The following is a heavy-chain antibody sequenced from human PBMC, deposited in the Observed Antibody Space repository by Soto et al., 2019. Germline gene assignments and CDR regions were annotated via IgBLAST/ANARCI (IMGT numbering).Heavy chain of an antibody. Sequence: EVELAESGGGLVQPGGSLRLSCAASGFTFRRYWMHWVRQASGKGLVWVSRINGDGSSTSYADSVKGRFTISRDNAKNTLYLQMNSLRAEDTAVYYCVSLVERSDIAFDIWGQGTMVTVSS. CDR3: VSLVERSDIAFDI. D-gene: IGHD6-6*01. CDR2: INGDGSST. J-gene: IGHJ3*02. V-gene: IGHV3-74*01. CDR1: GFTFRRYW.